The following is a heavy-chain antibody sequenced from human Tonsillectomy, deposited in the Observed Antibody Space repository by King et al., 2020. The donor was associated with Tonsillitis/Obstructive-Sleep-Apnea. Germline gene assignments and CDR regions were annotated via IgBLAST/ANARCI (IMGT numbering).Heavy chain of an antibody. CDR1: GFTFSSYA. V-gene: IGHV3-30*04. J-gene: IGHJ6*02. CDR2: ISSDGSK. D-gene: IGHD6-13*01. CDR3: ARDMGSSWPYYGLDV. Sequence: QVQLVESGGGVVQPGRSLRLSCGASGFTFSSYAMHWVRQDPGKGLEWEALISSDGSKYYADSVKGRFTISRDNSKNTRNRQMNSLRVENTAVYYCARDMGSSWPYYGLDVWGQGTTVTVSS.